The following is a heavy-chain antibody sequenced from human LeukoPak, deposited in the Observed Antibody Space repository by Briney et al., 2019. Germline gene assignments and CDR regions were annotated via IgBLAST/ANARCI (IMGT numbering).Heavy chain of an antibody. Sequence: PSETLSLTCTVSGGSIRTSSYHWGWIRQPPGKGLEAIGTIYYSDTTYYSPSLSSRVTISRDTSRNQFSLQLASVTAADTAMYYCARRGVVSPVYAFDIWGQGTMVTVSP. CDR2: IYYSDTT. CDR1: GGSIRTSSYH. D-gene: IGHD5/OR15-5a*01. J-gene: IGHJ3*02. V-gene: IGHV4-39*01. CDR3: ARRGVVSPVYAFDI.